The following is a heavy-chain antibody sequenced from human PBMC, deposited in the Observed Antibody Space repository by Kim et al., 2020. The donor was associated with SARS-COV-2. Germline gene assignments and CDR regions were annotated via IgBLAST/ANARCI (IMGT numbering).Heavy chain of an antibody. D-gene: IGHD6-19*01. Sequence: SETLSLTCTVSGGSMRNYYWSWIRQPPGKGLEWIGYIYYSGGTTYNPSLYSRVTISVDTSKNQLSLRLTSVTAADTAIYYCARHDSGGFNWFDPWGQGTL. V-gene: IGHV4-59*08. CDR1: GGSMRNYY. CDR2: IYYSGGT. CDR3: ARHDSGGFNWFDP. J-gene: IGHJ5*02.